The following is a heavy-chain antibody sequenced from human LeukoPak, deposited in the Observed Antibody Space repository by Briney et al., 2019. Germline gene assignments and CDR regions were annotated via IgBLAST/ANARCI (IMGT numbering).Heavy chain of an antibody. V-gene: IGHV4-61*02. CDR1: GGSINSGNYY. CDR3: ARGQGNYDIFTCYYY. D-gene: IGHD3-9*01. J-gene: IGHJ4*02. CDR2: IYPSGST. Sequence: PSETLSLTCTVSGGSINSGNYYWSWIRQPAGKGLEWIGRIYPSGSTNYNPSLKSRFIMSVDTAKNQFSQKLSSVTAAGTAEDYCARGQGNYDIFTCYYYWGQGTLVTVSS.